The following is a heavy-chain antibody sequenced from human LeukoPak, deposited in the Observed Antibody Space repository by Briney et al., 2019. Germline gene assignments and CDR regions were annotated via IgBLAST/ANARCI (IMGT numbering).Heavy chain of an antibody. CDR1: GRTFSSYA. CDR2: NIPIFGTA. Sequence: SVKVSCKASGRTFSSYAISWVRQAPGQGLEWMGGNIPIFGTASYAQKFQGRVTITAHESTSTAYMELSSLRSEDTAVYYCARVVRVTGYSAGVYFDYWGQGTLVTVSS. D-gene: IGHD3-9*01. V-gene: IGHV1-69*13. J-gene: IGHJ4*02. CDR3: ARVVRVTGYSAGVYFDY.